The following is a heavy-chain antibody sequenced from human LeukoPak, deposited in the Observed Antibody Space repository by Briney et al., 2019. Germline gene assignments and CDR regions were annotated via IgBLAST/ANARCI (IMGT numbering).Heavy chain of an antibody. CDR3: ARGSIVGATFDYFDY. V-gene: IGHV4-59*01. CDR2: IYYSGST. Sequence: PSETLSLTCTVSGGSISSYYWSWIRQPPGKGLEWIGYIYYSGSTNYNPSLKSRVTISVDTSKNQFSLKLSSVTAADTAVYYCARGSIVGATFDYFDYWGQGTLVTVSS. CDR1: GGSISSYY. D-gene: IGHD1-26*01. J-gene: IGHJ4*02.